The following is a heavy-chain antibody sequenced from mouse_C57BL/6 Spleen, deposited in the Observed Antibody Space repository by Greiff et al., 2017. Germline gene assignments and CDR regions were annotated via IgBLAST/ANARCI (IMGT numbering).Heavy chain of an antibody. CDR2: IDPSDSYT. CDR3: ARRETGTRAWFAY. V-gene: IGHV1-69*01. D-gene: IGHD4-1*01. CDR1: GYTFTSYW. Sequence: QVQLQQPGAELVMPGASVKLSCKASGYTFTSYWMHWVKQRPGQGLEWIGEIDPSDSYTNYNQKFKGKSTLTVDKSSGTAYMQLSSLTSEDSAVYYCARRETGTRAWFAYWGQGTLVTVSA. J-gene: IGHJ3*01.